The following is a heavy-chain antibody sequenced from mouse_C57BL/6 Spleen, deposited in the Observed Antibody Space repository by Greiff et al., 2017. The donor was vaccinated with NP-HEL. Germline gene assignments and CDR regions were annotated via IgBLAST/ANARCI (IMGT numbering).Heavy chain of an antibody. J-gene: IGHJ2*01. D-gene: IGHD3-1*01. Sequence: VKLQESGPELVKPGASVKLSCKASGYTFTSYDINWVKQRPGQGLEWIGWIYPRDGSTKYNEKFKGKATLTVDTSSSTAYMELHSLTSEDSAVYFCARTGYEYYFDYWGQGTTLTVSS. CDR2: IYPRDGST. CDR1: GYTFTSYD. V-gene: IGHV1-85*01. CDR3: ARTGYEYYFDY.